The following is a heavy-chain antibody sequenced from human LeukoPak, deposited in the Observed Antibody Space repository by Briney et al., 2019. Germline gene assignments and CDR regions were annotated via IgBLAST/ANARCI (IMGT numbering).Heavy chain of an antibody. CDR1: GGSFSGYY. CDR3: ARGAPIVLRFLEWLPTPYYFDY. Sequence: PSETLSLTCAVYGGSFSGYYWSWIRQPPGKGLEWIGEINHSGSTNYNPSLKSRVTISVDTSKNQFSLKLSSMTAADTAVYYCARGAPIVLRFLEWLPTPYYFDYWGQGTLVTVSS. J-gene: IGHJ4*02. CDR2: INHSGST. V-gene: IGHV4-34*01. D-gene: IGHD3-3*01.